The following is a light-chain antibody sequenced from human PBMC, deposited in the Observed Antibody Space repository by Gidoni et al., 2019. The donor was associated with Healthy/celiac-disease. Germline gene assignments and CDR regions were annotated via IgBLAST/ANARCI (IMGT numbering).Light chain of an antibody. CDR2: KAS. CDR1: QSISSW. V-gene: IGKV1-5*03. J-gene: IGKJ2*04. Sequence: DIQMTQSPSTLSASVGDRVTITCRASQSISSWLAWYQQTPGKAPKLLIYKASSLESGVPSRFSCSGSGTEFTLTISSLQPDDFATYYCQQYNSYLCSFGQGTKLEIK. CDR3: QQYNSYLCS.